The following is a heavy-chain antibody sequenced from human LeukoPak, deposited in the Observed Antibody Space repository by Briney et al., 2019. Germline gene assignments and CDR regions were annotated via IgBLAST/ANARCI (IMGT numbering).Heavy chain of an antibody. V-gene: IGHV6-1*01. CDR1: GDSVSSNSAA. D-gene: IGHD6-19*01. CDR3: ARERRQWLVPDRGYYFDY. Sequence: SQNLSLTCAISGDSVSSNSAAWNWIRQSPSRGLEWLGRTYYRSKWYNDYAVSVKSRITINPDTSKNQFSLQLNSVTPEDTAVYYCARERRQWLVPDRGYYFDYWGQGTLVTVSS. J-gene: IGHJ4*02. CDR2: TYYRSKWYN.